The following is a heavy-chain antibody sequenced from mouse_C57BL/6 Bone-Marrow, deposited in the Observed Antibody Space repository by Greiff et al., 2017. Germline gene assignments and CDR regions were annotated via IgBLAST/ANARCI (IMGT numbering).Heavy chain of an antibody. CDR2: IDPETGGT. CDR3: TRYYYGWYFDV. J-gene: IGHJ1*03. D-gene: IGHD2-1*01. V-gene: IGHV1-15*01. Sequence: VQLQESGAELVRPGASVTLSCKASGYTFTDYEMHWVKQTPVHGLEWIGAIDPETGGTAYNQKFKGKAILTADKSSSTAYMELSSLTSEDSAVYYCTRYYYGWYFDVWGTGTTVTVSS. CDR1: GYTFTDYE.